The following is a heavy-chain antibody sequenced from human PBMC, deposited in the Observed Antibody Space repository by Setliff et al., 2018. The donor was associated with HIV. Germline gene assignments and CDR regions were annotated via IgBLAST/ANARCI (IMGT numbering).Heavy chain of an antibody. J-gene: IGHJ4*02. CDR3: ASLHGFGELLSTQDY. V-gene: IGHV1-69*05. CDR1: GGTFSSYA. Sequence: ASVKVSCKASGGTFSSYAISWVRQAPGQGLEWMGGIIPIFGTANYAQKFQGRVTITTDESTSTAYMELSSLRSEDTAVYYCASLHGFGELLSTQDYWGQGTLVTVSS. CDR2: IIPIFGTA. D-gene: IGHD3-10*01.